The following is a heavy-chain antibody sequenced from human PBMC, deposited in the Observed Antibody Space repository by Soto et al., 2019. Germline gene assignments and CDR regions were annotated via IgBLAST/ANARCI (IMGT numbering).Heavy chain of an antibody. J-gene: IGHJ6*02. V-gene: IGHV4-4*02. Sequence: QVQLQESGPGLVKPSGTLSLTCAVSGGSISSSNWWSWVRQPPGKGLEWIGEIYHSGSTNYNPSPXXRXSISVDKSKNQFSLKLSSVTAADPAVYYCARVVGGYYYGMDVWGQGTTVTVSS. CDR2: IYHSGST. CDR1: GGSISSSNW. CDR3: ARVVGGYYYGMDV. D-gene: IGHD2-2*01.